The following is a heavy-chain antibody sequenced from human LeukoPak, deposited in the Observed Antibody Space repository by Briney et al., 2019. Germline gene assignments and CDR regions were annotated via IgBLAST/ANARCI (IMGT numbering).Heavy chain of an antibody. CDR3: VRGALRDCSYTSCTRGNWFDP. D-gene: IGHD2-2*01. Sequence: GGSLSLSCAASGFTFSSHCMHWVRQAPEKGLVGVSHINSDGSATYHAASVKGRFTISRGNARNTLYLQMHSLTAEDTGVYYCVRGALRDCSYTSCTRGNWFDPWGQGTLVTVSS. CDR2: INSDGSAT. V-gene: IGHV3-74*01. CDR1: GFTFSSHC. J-gene: IGHJ5*02.